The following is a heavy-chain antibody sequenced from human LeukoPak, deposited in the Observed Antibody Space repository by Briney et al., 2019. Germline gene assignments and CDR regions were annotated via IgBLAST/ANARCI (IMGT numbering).Heavy chain of an antibody. V-gene: IGHV4-59*01. CDR3: ARAHSYSGFAEADY. J-gene: IGHJ4*02. Sequence: PSESLSLTCNVSGGSFRSYYWTWIRQPPGKGLEWIAYIYNSVSTNYNPSLKSRVTISLDTSQNQFSLKLSSVTAADTAVYYCARAHSYSGFAEADYWGQGTLVTVSS. CDR2: IYNSVST. D-gene: IGHD5-12*01. CDR1: GGSFRSYY.